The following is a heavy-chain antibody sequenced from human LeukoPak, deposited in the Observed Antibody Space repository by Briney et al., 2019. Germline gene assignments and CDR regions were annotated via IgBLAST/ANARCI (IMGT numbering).Heavy chain of an antibody. J-gene: IGHJ4*02. CDR1: GGTFSSYA. Sequence: SVKVSCKASGGTFSSYAISWVRQAPGQGLEWMGGIIPIFGTANYAQKFQGRVTITADESTSTAYMELSGLRSEDTAVYYCARDCSGGSCYGDYWGQGTLVTVSS. V-gene: IGHV1-69*13. CDR2: IIPIFGTA. CDR3: ARDCSGGSCYGDY. D-gene: IGHD2-15*01.